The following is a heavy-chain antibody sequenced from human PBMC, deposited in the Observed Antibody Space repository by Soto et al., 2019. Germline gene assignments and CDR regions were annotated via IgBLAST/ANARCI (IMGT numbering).Heavy chain of an antibody. CDR2: LDYSGTNT. CDR3: AKDQTCGWYPHNWLDP. V-gene: IGHV3-23*01. CDR1: GFTFGNYA. J-gene: IGHJ5*02. D-gene: IGHD6-19*01. Sequence: EVQLLESGGGLVQPGGSLRLSCAASGFTFGNYALSWVRQAPGKGLEWVSGLDYSGTNTYYADSVKGRFTISRDNSKNTLYLQMNSLRAEDTAVYYCAKDQTCGWYPHNWLDPWGQGTLVTVSS.